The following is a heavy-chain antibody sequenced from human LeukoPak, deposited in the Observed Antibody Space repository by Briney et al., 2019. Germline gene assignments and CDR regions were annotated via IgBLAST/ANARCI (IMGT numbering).Heavy chain of an antibody. V-gene: IGHV4-39*01. CDR2: IYYSGST. J-gene: IGHJ4*02. D-gene: IGHD1-1*01. CDR3: ARHGTLESTTYPLDY. CDR1: GGSVSSSSYY. Sequence: PSETLSLTCTVSGGSVSSSSYYWGWIRQPPGKGLEWIGSIYYSGSTYYNPSLKSRVTISVDTSKNQFSLNLSSVTAADTAVYYCARHGTLESTTYPLDYWGQGTLVTVSS.